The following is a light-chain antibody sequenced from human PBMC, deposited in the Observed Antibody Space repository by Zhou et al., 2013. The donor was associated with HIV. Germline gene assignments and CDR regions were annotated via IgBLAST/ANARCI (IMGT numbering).Light chain of an antibody. CDR1: QSITSSY. Sequence: EIVLSQSPGTLSLSPGESTTLSCRASQSITSSYLAWYQQKPGQAPRLLIYGAVTRATGVPDRFSGSGSGTDFTLTISRVEPEDFAVYYCQHYGSSPPYTFGQGTKLEIK. V-gene: IGKV3-20*01. CDR2: GAV. J-gene: IGKJ2*01. CDR3: QHYGSSPPYT.